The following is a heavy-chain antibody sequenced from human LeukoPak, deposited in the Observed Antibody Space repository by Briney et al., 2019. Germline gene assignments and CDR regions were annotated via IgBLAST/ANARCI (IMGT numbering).Heavy chain of an antibody. CDR2: INHSGST. Sequence: PSETLSLTCAVYGGSFSGYYWSWIRQPPGKGLEWIGEINHSGSTNYNPSLKSRVTISVDTSKNQSSLKLSSVTAADTAVYYCARGLGEDIVVVPAASDAFDIWGQGTMVTVSS. D-gene: IGHD2-2*01. V-gene: IGHV4-34*01. CDR3: ARGLGEDIVVVPAASDAFDI. J-gene: IGHJ3*02. CDR1: GGSFSGYY.